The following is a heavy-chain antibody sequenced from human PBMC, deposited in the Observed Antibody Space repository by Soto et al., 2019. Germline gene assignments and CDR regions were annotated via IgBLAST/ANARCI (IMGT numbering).Heavy chain of an antibody. CDR1: GGSISGYY. J-gene: IGHJ5*02. Sequence: PSEILSLTCTVSGGSISGYYWSWIRQPPGKGLEWIGYIYYSGSTNYNPSLKSRVTISVDTSKHQFSLKLSSVTAADTAVYYCARAKAPLYSGRWYWFAPWGQGTLVPVSP. V-gene: IGHV4-59*08. CDR3: ARAKAPLYSGRWYWFAP. D-gene: IGHD6-13*01. CDR2: IYYSGST.